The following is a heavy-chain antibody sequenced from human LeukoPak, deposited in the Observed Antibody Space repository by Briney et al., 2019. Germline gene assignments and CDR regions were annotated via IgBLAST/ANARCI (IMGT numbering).Heavy chain of an antibody. J-gene: IGHJ4*02. D-gene: IGHD4/OR15-4a*01. V-gene: IGHV3-7*01. Sequence: GGSLRLSCAASGFTFSLYWMNWVRRAPGKGLEWVANIKQDGSEKNYVDSVKGRFTISRDNAKNTLYLQMNSLRAEDTAVYYCAIDGAEGFDYWGQGTLVTVSS. CDR2: IKQDGSEK. CDR3: AIDGAEGFDY. CDR1: GFTFSLYW.